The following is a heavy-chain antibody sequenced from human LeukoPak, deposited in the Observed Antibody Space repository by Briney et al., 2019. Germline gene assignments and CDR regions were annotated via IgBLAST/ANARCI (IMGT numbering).Heavy chain of an antibody. Sequence: GGSLRLSCAASGFTFSSYGMHWVRQAPGKGLEWVAVISYDGSSKYYADSVKGRFTISRDNSENTLYLQMNSLRAEDTAVYYCARDSSSSPYYYYYMDVWGKGTTVTVSS. V-gene: IGHV3-30*03. J-gene: IGHJ6*03. D-gene: IGHD6-6*01. CDR1: GFTFSSYG. CDR2: ISYDGSSK. CDR3: ARDSSSSPYYYYYMDV.